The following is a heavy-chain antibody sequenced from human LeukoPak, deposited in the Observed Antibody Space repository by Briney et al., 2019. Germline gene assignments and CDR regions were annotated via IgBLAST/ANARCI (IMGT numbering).Heavy chain of an antibody. J-gene: IGHJ4*02. Sequence: PGGSLRLSCAASGFAFSSYSMNWVRQAPGKGLEWVSSISSSSSYIYYADSVKGRFTISRDNAKNSLYLQMNSLRAEDTVVYYCARGVLGITGTDYDYWGQGTLVTVSS. V-gene: IGHV3-21*01. CDR3: ARGVLGITGTDYDY. CDR1: GFAFSSYS. D-gene: IGHD1/OR15-1a*01. CDR2: ISSSSSYI.